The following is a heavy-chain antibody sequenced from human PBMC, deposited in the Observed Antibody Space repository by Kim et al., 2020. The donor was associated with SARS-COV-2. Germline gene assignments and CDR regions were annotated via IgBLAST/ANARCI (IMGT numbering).Heavy chain of an antibody. D-gene: IGHD5-18*01. V-gene: IGHV3-30*01. Sequence: ADSVKGRFTISRDNSKNTLYLQMNSLRAEDTAVYYCARARGYSYGYLGDYWGQGTLVTVSS. J-gene: IGHJ4*02. CDR3: ARARGYSYGYLGDY.